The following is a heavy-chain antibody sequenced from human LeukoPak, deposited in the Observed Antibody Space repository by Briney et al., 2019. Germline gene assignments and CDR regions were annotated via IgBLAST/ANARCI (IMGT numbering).Heavy chain of an antibody. J-gene: IGHJ4*02. CDR1: GFTFSRHS. CDR2: ISSSSIYI. D-gene: IGHD4-17*01. CDR3: ARDGDYEEKGGFDY. Sequence: PGGSLRLSCAASGFTFSRHSMNWVRQAPGKGLEWVSSISSSSIYIYYADSVKGRFTISRDNAKNSLYLQMNNLRAEDTAVYYCARDGDYEEKGGFDYWGQGTLVTVSS. V-gene: IGHV3-21*01.